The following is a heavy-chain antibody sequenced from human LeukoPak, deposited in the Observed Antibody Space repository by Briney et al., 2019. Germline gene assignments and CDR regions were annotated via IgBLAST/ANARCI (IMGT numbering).Heavy chain of an antibody. CDR2: VSAYNGNT. V-gene: IGHV1-18*01. CDR3: ARRGYGDYVGYYFDY. J-gene: IGHJ4*02. D-gene: IGHD4-17*01. CDR1: GYTFTRYG. Sequence: ASVKVSCKASGYTFTRYGTSWVQQAPGQGLEWMGWVSAYNGNTNYAQKLQGRVTLTTDTSTSTAYMELRSLRSDDTAVYYCARRGYGDYVGYYFDYWGPGTLVTVSS.